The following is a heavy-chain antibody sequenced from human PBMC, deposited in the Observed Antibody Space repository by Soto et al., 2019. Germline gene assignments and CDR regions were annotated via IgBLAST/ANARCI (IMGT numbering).Heavy chain of an antibody. CDR1: GRLITGDY. J-gene: IGHJ5*02. CDR3: ARGRHCTSTSCFGFPSIWFDP. Sequence: PSETLSLTCTVSGRLITGDYWGWIRQPPGKALEYIGHIYNTGSTRYNPSLTSRFTISLDTSRAQSSLKLTSVTAADTAVYYCARGRHCTSTSCFGFPSIWFDPWGQGTLVTVSS. D-gene: IGHD2-2*01. V-gene: IGHV4-59*01. CDR2: IYNTGST.